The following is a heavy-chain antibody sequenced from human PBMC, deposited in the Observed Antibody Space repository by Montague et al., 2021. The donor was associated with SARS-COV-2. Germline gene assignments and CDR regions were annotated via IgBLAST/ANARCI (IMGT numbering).Heavy chain of an antibody. CDR3: ARTSASSDY. V-gene: IGHV6-1*01. Sequence: CAISGDSVSRNSAAWNWIRHSPSIRLERLGRTYYRSKWYNDYAVSVKSRITINPDTSKNQISLQLNSVTPEDTAVYYCARTSASSDYWGQGTLVTVSS. CDR2: TYYRSKWYN. CDR1: GDSVSRNSAA. J-gene: IGHJ4*02. D-gene: IGHD1-26*01.